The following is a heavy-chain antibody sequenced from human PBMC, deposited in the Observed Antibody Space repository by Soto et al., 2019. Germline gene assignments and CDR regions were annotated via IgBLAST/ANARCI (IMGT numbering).Heavy chain of an antibody. CDR3: AGATAHRYYGMDV. CDR1: GYSFTSYW. D-gene: IGHD1-26*01. V-gene: IGHV5-51*01. Sequence: PGESLKISCKGSGYSFTSYWIGWVRQMPGKGLEWMGIIYPGDSDTRYSPSFQGQVTISADKSISTAYLQWSSLKASDTAMYYCAGATAHRYYGMDVWGQGTTVTVSS. J-gene: IGHJ6*02. CDR2: IYPGDSDT.